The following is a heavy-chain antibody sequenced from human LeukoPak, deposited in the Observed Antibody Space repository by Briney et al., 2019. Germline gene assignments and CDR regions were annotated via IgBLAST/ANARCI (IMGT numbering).Heavy chain of an antibody. CDR2: INHSGST. CDR3: ARGPFFGRRGQYGDRRHYFDY. J-gene: IGHJ4*02. D-gene: IGHD4-17*01. V-gene: IGHV4-34*01. CDR1: GGSFSGHY. Sequence: NPSETLSLTCAVYGGSFSGHYWSWIRQPPGKGLEWIGEINHSGSTNYNPSLKSRVTISVDTSKNQFSLKLSSVTAADTAVYYCARGPFFGRRGQYGDRRHYFDYWGQGTLVTVSS.